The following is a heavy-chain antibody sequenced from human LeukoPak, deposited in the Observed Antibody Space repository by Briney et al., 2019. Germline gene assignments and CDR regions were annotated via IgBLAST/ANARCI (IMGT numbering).Heavy chain of an antibody. V-gene: IGHV3-30-3*01. J-gene: IGHJ4*02. Sequence: GGSLRLSCAASGFTFSSYALHWVRQAPGKGLEWVAVISYDGSDKFYADSVKGRFTISRDNSKNTVYLQMNSLRVEDTAVYYCAGGDGGDEATNLDYWGQGTLVTVSS. D-gene: IGHD2-21*01. CDR1: GFTFSSYA. CDR2: ISYDGSDK. CDR3: AGGDGGDEATNLDY.